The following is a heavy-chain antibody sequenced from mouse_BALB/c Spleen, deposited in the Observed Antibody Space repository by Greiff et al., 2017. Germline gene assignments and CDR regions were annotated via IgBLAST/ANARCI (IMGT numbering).Heavy chain of an antibody. CDR2: IDPANGNT. Sequence: VQLQQSGAELVKPGASVKLSCTASGFNIKDTYMHWVKQRPEQSLEWIGRIDPANGNTKYDPKFQGKATITADTSSNTAYLQLSSLTSEDTAVYYCASMITTRAMDYWGQGTSVTVSS. CDR1: GFNIKDTY. D-gene: IGHD2-4*01. CDR3: ASMITTRAMDY. J-gene: IGHJ4*01. V-gene: IGHV14-3*02.